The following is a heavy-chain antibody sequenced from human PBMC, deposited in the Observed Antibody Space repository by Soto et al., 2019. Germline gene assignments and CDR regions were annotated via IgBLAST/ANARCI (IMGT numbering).Heavy chain of an antibody. CDR2: ISYDGINK. V-gene: IGHV3-30*03. J-gene: IGHJ4*02. CDR3: VASDPFDY. CDR1: GFTFSSYG. Sequence: GGSLRLSCAASGFTFSSYGMHWVRQAPGKGLEWVAVISYDGINKYYADSVKGRFTISRDNSKNTLYLQMNSLRVEDTAVYYCVASDPFDYWGQGTQVTVSS.